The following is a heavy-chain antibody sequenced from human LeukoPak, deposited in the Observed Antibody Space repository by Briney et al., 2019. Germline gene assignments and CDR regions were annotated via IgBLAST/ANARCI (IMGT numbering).Heavy chain of an antibody. CDR1: GGSINSFNYY. Sequence: KPSETLSLTCIVSGGSINSFNYYWDWVRQPPGKGLEWIGSIHNSGSTYYNPSFKSRVTISVDTSKNQFFLKLSSVTAADTAVYYCATYNRDVWGRLDHWGQGTLVTVSS. CDR3: ATYNRDVWGRLDH. J-gene: IGHJ4*02. V-gene: IGHV4-39*01. CDR2: IHNSGST. D-gene: IGHD3-16*01.